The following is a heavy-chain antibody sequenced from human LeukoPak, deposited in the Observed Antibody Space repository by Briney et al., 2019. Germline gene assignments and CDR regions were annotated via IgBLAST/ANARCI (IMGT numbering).Heavy chain of an antibody. D-gene: IGHD4-11*01. Sequence: PSETLSLTCTVSGGSISSYYWSWIRQPPGKGLEWIGYMYYSGITNYNPSLKSRVTISVDTSKNQFSLKLTSVTAADTALYYCARRLRGDYSNSWFDPWGQGTLVTVSS. J-gene: IGHJ5*02. CDR3: ARRLRGDYSNSWFDP. CDR2: MYYSGIT. CDR1: GGSISSYY. V-gene: IGHV4-59*08.